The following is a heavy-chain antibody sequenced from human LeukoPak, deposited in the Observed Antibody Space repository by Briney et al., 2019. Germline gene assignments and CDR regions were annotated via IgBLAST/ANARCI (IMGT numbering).Heavy chain of an antibody. CDR3: ARYSPPSNIDY. D-gene: IGHD2-15*01. V-gene: IGHV1-18*01. CDR2: INPHKGNT. Sequence: ASVMVSCKASGYTFVTYGISWVRQAPGQGLQWMGWINPHKGNTNYAQNFQNRVTMTTDTSTNTAYMELRSLRSDDTAVYYCARYSPPSNIDYWGQGTLVTVSS. J-gene: IGHJ4*02. CDR1: GYTFVTYG.